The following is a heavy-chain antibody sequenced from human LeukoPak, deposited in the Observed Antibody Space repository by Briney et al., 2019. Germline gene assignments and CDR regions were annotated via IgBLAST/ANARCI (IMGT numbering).Heavy chain of an antibody. J-gene: IGHJ4*02. Sequence: GGSLRLSCAASGFTFSSYGMHWVRQAPGKGLEWVAVISYDGSNKYYADSVKGRFTISRDNSKDTLYLQMNSLRAEDTAVYYCAKDLGYGHGWGQGTLVTVSS. CDR1: GFTFSSYG. CDR2: ISYDGSNK. V-gene: IGHV3-30*18. D-gene: IGHD5-18*01. CDR3: AKDLGYGHG.